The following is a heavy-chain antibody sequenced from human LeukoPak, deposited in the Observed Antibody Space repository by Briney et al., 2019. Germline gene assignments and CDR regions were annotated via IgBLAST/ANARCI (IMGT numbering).Heavy chain of an antibody. CDR3: ARRGVATISY. J-gene: IGHJ4*02. Sequence: SETLSLTCAVYGGSFSGYYWSWIRQPPGKGLEWIGEINHSGSTNYNPSLKSRVTISVDTSKNQFSLKLSSVTAADTAVYYCARRGVATISYWGQGTLVTVSP. CDR1: GGSFSGYY. D-gene: IGHD5-12*01. CDR2: INHSGST. V-gene: IGHV4-34*01.